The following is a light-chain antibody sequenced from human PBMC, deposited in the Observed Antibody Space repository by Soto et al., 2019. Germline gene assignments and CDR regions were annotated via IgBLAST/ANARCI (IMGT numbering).Light chain of an antibody. CDR2: GAS. CDR3: QQYAGAPIT. V-gene: IGKV3-20*01. Sequence: EIVLTQSPGTLSLSPGEGATLSCRASQSVGRNYLAWFQQKPGQPPRLLISGASSSAAGIPDKFSGSGSGTDFTLTISRLEPEDFAAYFCQQYAGAPITFGQGTRLEIK. CDR1: QSVGRNY. J-gene: IGKJ5*01.